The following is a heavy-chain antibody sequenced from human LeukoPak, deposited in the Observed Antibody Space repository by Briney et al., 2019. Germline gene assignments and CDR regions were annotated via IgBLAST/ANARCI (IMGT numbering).Heavy chain of an antibody. J-gene: IGHJ6*04. CDR3: ARGGYSYGYYYYGMDV. CDR1: GGTFSSYA. D-gene: IGHD5-18*01. Sequence: SVKVSCKASGGTFSSYAISWVRQAPGQGLEWMGGIIPIFGTANYAQKFQGRVTISADESTSTAYMELSSLRSEDTAVYYCARGGYSYGYYYYGMDVWGKGTTVTVSS. V-gene: IGHV1-69*13. CDR2: IIPIFGTA.